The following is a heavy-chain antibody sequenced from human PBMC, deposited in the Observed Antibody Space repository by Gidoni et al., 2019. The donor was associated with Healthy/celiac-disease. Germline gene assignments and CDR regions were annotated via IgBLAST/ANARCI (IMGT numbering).Heavy chain of an antibody. CDR1: GFTFSSYA. CDR3: AKGSYDFWSGSNWFDP. Sequence: EVQLLESGGGLVQPGGSLRLSCAASGFTFSSYAMSWVRQAPGKGLECVSAISGSGGSTYYADSVKGRFTISRDNSKNTLYLQMNSLRAEDTAVYYCAKGSYDFWSGSNWFDPWGQGTLVTVSS. CDR2: ISGSGGST. D-gene: IGHD3-3*01. J-gene: IGHJ5*02. V-gene: IGHV3-23*01.